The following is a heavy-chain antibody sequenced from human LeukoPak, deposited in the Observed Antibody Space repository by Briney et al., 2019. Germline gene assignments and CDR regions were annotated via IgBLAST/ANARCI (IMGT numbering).Heavy chain of an antibody. V-gene: IGHV4-59*07. Sequence: SDTLSLTCTVSGGSISRYYWSWIRQPPAKGLEWIGYIYYSGSTNYNPSLKSRVTISVDTSKNQFSLKLSSVTAADTAVYYCARVGGSGYYFTRSPFDYWGQGTLVTVSS. J-gene: IGHJ4*02. CDR2: IYYSGST. CDR3: ARVGGSGYYFTRSPFDY. D-gene: IGHD3-22*01. CDR1: GGSISRYY.